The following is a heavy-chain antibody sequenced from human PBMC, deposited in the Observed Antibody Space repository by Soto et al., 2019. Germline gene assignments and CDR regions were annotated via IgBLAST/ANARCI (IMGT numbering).Heavy chain of an antibody. D-gene: IGHD5-18*01. CDR2: IYYSGST. CDR1: GGSISSGDYY. J-gene: IGHJ6*02. Sequence: PSETLSLTCTVSGGSISSGDYYWSWIRQPPGKGLEWIGYIYYSGSTYYNPSLKSRVTISVDTSKNQFSLKLSSVTAADTAVYYCAASDVDTAMVKGYYYYGMDVWGQGTTVTVSS. CDR3: AASDVDTAMVKGYYYYGMDV. V-gene: IGHV4-30-4*01.